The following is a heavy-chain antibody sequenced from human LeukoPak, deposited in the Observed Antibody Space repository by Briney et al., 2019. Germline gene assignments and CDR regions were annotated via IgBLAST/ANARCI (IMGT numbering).Heavy chain of an antibody. D-gene: IGHD6-19*01. Sequence: SETLSLTCTVSGGSIGSDYWTWIRQPPGKGLEYIGYIYYTGGTNYNPSLKSRVTISVDTSKNRFSLKLSSVTAADTAVYFCAKYGNSGWVIDNWGQGTLVTVSS. CDR2: IYYTGGT. CDR1: GGSIGSDY. CDR3: AKYGNSGWVIDN. V-gene: IGHV4-59*08. J-gene: IGHJ4*02.